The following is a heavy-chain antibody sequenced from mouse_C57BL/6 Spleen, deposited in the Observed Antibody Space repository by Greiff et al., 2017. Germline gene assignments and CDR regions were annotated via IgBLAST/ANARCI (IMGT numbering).Heavy chain of an antibody. J-gene: IGHJ1*03. CDR1: GFTFSSYG. CDR3: ARQRYSNYYWYFDV. D-gene: IGHD2-5*01. CDR2: ISSGGSYT. V-gene: IGHV5-6*01. Sequence: EVMLVESGGDLVKPGGSLKLSCAASGFTFSSYGMSWVRQTPDKRLEWVATISSGGSYTYYPDSVKGRFTISRDNAKNTLYLQMSSLKSEDTAMYYCARQRYSNYYWYFDVWGTGTTVTGSS.